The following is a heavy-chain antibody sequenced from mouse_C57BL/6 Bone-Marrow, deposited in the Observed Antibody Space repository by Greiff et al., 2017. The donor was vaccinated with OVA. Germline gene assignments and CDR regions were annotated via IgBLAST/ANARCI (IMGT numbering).Heavy chain of an antibody. CDR2: IDPSDSYT. Sequence: QVQLQQPGAELVMPGASVKLSCKASGYTFTSYWMHWVKQRPGQGLEWIGEIDPSDSYTNYNQKFKGKSTLTVDKSSSTAYMQLSSLTSEDSAGYYCARVDYHSMDYWGQGTSVTVST. CDR3: ARVDYHSMDY. V-gene: IGHV1-69*01. D-gene: IGHD2-4*01. CDR1: GYTFTSYW. J-gene: IGHJ4*01.